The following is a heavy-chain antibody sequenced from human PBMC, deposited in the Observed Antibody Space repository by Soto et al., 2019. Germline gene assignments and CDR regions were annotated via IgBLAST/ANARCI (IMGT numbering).Heavy chain of an antibody. J-gene: IGHJ6*03. CDR3: ARGRGSSSWWYYYYMDV. CDR1: RYTFTSYD. CDR2: MNPNSGNT. Sequence: ASVKVSCKASRYTFTSYDINWVRQATGQGLEWMGWMNPNSGNTGYAQKFQGRVTMTRNTSISTAYMELSSLRSEDTAVYYCARGRGSSSWWYYYYMDVWGKGTTVTVSS. D-gene: IGHD6-13*01. V-gene: IGHV1-8*01.